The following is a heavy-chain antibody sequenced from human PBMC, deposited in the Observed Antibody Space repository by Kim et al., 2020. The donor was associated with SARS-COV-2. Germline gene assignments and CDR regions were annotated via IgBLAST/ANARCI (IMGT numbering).Heavy chain of an antibody. CDR3: VRSSGSYRV. J-gene: IGHJ1*01. V-gene: IGHV4-39*01. CDR2: GNT. D-gene: IGHD1-26*01. Sequence: GNTYYNPSLRGRVTITVDTSKNQFSLKLNSVTAADTAVYYCVRSSGSYRVWGQGTLVTVSS.